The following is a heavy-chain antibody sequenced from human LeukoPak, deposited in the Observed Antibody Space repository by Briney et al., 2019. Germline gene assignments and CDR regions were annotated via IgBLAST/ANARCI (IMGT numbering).Heavy chain of an antibody. CDR1: GGSFSGYY. D-gene: IGHD3-10*01. CDR2: INHSGST. Sequence: SETLSLTCAVYGGSFSGYYWSWIRQPPGKGLEWIGEINHSGSTNYNPSLKSRVTISVDTSKNQFSLKLSSVTAADTAVYYCATRTGYYGSGSLDYWGQGTLVTVSS. J-gene: IGHJ4*02. V-gene: IGHV4-34*01. CDR3: ATRTGYYGSGSLDY.